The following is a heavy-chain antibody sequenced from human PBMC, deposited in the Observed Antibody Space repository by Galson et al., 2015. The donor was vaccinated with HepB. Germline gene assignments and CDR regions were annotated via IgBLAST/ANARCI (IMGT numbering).Heavy chain of an antibody. CDR1: GYTFTGYY. V-gene: IGHV1-46*01. CDR2: INPSGGST. J-gene: IGHJ4*02. D-gene: IGHD2-2*01. CDR3: ARGDRRYQLMWGNFDY. Sequence: SVKVSCKASGYTFTGYYMHWVRRAPGQGLEWMGIINPSGGSTSYAQKFQGRVTMTRDTSTSTVYMELSSLRSEDTAVYYCARGDRRYQLMWGNFDYWGQGTLVTVSS.